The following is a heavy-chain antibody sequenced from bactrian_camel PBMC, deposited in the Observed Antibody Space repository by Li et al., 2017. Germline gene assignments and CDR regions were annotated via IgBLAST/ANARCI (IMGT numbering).Heavy chain of an antibody. CDR3: AAASPGSWYCAADEFNY. J-gene: IGHJ4*01. CDR1: GFRTSSCG. CDR2: MNSDRTT. Sequence: HVQLVESGGGSVQAGGSLRLSCIGSGFRTSSCGMGWYRQAPGKERELVSTMNSDRTTRYSESVKGRFTISRDKAKNTLYLQMDSLKTEDTGVYYCAAASPGSWYCAADEFNYWGQGTQVTVS. V-gene: IGHV3S55*01. D-gene: IGHD6*01.